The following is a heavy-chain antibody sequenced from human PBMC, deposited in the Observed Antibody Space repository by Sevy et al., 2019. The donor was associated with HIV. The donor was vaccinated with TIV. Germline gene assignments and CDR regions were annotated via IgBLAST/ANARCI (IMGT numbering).Heavy chain of an antibody. CDR2: ISSSGSTK. CDR1: GFTFSSYE. J-gene: IGHJ5*02. Sequence: GGSLRLSCAASGFTFSSYEMNWVRQAPGKGLEWVSYISSSGSTKYYADSVKGRFTISRDNAKNSLYLKMNRLRAEDTVVYYCARVSRAGGYSSSWPHNWFDPWGQGTLVTVSS. D-gene: IGHD6-13*01. V-gene: IGHV3-48*03. CDR3: ARVSRAGGYSSSWPHNWFDP.